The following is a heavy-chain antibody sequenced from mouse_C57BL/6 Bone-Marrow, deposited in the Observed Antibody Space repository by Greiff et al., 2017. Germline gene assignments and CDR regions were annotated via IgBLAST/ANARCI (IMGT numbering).Heavy chain of an antibody. J-gene: IGHJ3*01. D-gene: IGHD2-3*01. CDR2: IYPGDGDT. Sequence: VQVVESGAELVKPGASVKISCKASGYAFSSYWMNWVKQRPGKGLEWIGQIYPGDGDTNYNGKFKGKATLTADKSSSTAYMQLSSLTSEDSAVYFCARGVYDGYYTWFAYWGQGTLVTVSA. CDR3: ARGVYDGYYTWFAY. V-gene: IGHV1-80*01. CDR1: GYAFSSYW.